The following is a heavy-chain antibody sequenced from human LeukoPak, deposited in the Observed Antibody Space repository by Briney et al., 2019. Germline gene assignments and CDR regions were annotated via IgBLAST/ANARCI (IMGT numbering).Heavy chain of an antibody. V-gene: IGHV3-23*01. J-gene: IGHJ4*02. Sequence: GGSLRLSCAASGFSLTNFAMSWVGQAPGKGLEWVSLIIGSSGDTFYADSVKGRFTISRDNSKNRLYLQMNSLRAEDTALYYCAKGAYDYIEMGYFDYWGQGTLVTVSS. D-gene: IGHD5-12*01. CDR2: IIGSSGDT. CDR3: AKGAYDYIEMGYFDY. CDR1: GFSLTNFA.